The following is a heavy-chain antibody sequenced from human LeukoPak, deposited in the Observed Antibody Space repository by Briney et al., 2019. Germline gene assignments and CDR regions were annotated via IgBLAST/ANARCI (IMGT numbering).Heavy chain of an antibody. Sequence: GGSLRLSCEGSGFAFSNYWMGWVRQAPGKGLEWVSAISGSGGSTYYADSVKGRFTISRDNSKNTLYLQMNSLRAEDTAVYYCAKDEDYYDSSGYYTDCWGQGTLVTVSS. V-gene: IGHV3-23*01. CDR2: ISGSGGST. J-gene: IGHJ4*02. D-gene: IGHD3-22*01. CDR1: GFAFSNYW. CDR3: AKDEDYYDSSGYYTDC.